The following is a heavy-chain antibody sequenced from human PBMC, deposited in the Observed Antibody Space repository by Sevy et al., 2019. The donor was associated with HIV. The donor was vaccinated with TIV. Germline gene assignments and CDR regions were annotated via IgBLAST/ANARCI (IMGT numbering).Heavy chain of an antibody. CDR3: ITDPGYSGYDEEVINYYYYGMDV. CDR1: GFTFSSAW. V-gene: IGHV3-15*01. CDR2: IKSKTDGGSI. D-gene: IGHD5-12*01. J-gene: IGHJ6*02. Sequence: GESLKISCAASGFTFSSAWMSWVRLAPGKGLEWVGRIKSKTDGGSIDSAAPVKGRFTISREDSKNTLYLQMNSLKTEDTAVYYCITDPGYSGYDEEVINYYYYGMDVWGQGTTVTVSS.